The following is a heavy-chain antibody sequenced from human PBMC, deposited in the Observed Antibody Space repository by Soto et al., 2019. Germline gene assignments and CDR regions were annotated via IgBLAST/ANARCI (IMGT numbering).Heavy chain of an antibody. V-gene: IGHV6-1*01. D-gene: IGHD6-19*01. Sequence: SQTLSFTCAISGDSVSSNTAAWNWIRSSPSRGLEWLGRTYYRSNWRHDYAVSVKSRITDNPDTSKNHFSLQLNSVTPDDTAVYYCARGVAGSGFDLWGQGTLVTVSS. CDR1: GDSVSSNTAA. J-gene: IGHJ4*02. CDR3: ARGVAGSGFDL. CDR2: TYYRSNWRH.